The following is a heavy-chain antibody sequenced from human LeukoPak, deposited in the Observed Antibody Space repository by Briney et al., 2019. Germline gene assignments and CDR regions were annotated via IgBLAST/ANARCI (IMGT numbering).Heavy chain of an antibody. CDR3: ARSQTPGPMTAMVTLY. V-gene: IGHV5-51*01. CDR1: GYSFTSYW. D-gene: IGHD5-18*01. J-gene: IGHJ4*02. CDR2: IYPGDSDT. Sequence: GESLKISCKGSGYSFTSYWIGWVRQMPGKGLEWMGIIYPGDSDTRYSPSFQGQVTISADKSISTAYLQWSSLKASDTAMYYCARSQTPGPMTAMVTLYWGQGTLVTVSS.